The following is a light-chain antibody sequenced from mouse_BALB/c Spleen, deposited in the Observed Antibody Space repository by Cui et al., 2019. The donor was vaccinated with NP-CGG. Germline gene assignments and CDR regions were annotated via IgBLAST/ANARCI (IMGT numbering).Light chain of an antibody. Sequence: QAVVTQESALTTSPGETVTLTCRSSIGAVTISNYANRVQEKPDHLFTGLIGGTNNRAPGVPARFSGSLIGDKAALTITGAQTEDEATYFCALWYSNHWVFGGGTKLTVL. CDR1: IGAVTISNY. CDR3: ALWYSNHWV. V-gene: IGLV1*01. CDR2: GTN. J-gene: IGLJ1*01.